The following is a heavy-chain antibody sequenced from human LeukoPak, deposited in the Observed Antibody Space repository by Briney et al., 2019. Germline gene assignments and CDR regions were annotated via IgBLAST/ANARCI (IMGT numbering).Heavy chain of an antibody. CDR3: ARGESGKTVSLFAY. V-gene: IGHV6-1*01. D-gene: IGHD6-19*01. Sequence: TSQTLSLTCAISGDSVSSNSASWNWIRQSPSRGLGWLGRTYYRSKWYSDYAVSVRSRMTVNADTSKNQFSLQLNPVTPEDTAVYYCARGESGKTVSLFAYWGQGTLVTVSS. CDR1: GDSVSSNSAS. J-gene: IGHJ4*02. CDR2: TYYRSKWYS.